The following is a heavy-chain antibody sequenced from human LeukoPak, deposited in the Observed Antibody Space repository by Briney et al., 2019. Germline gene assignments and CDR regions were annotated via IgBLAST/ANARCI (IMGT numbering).Heavy chain of an antibody. Sequence: GGSLRLSCAASGFTVSSNYMSWVRQAPGKGLEWVSVIYSGGSTYYADSVKGRFTISRDNSKNTLYLQMNRLRAEDTAVYYCARVARWLQFSAWGQGTLVTVSS. CDR2: IYSGGST. CDR1: GFTVSSNY. D-gene: IGHD5-24*01. CDR3: ARVARWLQFSA. J-gene: IGHJ4*02. V-gene: IGHV3-66*02.